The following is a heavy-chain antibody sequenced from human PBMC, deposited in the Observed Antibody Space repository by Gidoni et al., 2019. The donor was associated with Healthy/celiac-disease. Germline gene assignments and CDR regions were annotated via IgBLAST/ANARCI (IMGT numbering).Heavy chain of an antibody. V-gene: IGHV3-21*01. CDR2: ISSSSRYI. CDR3: ARDYCSGGSCYSFDY. J-gene: IGHJ4*02. D-gene: IGHD2-15*01. Sequence: EVQLVESGGGLVKPGGSLRLSCAASGFTFRSYSMNLVRQPPRKWLEWVSSISSSSRYIYYADSVKGRCTISRDNAKNSLYLQMNSLRAEDTAVYYCARDYCSGGSCYSFDYWGQGTLVTVSS. CDR1: GFTFRSYS.